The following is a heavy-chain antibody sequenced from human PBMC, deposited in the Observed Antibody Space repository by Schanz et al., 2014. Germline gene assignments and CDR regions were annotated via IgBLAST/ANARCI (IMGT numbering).Heavy chain of an antibody. V-gene: IGHV3-74*01. D-gene: IGHD3-10*01. J-gene: IGHJ4*02. CDR1: GFTFSSYW. CDR3: TRGSGSRSYGWYYDS. CDR2: NNSDGSSA. Sequence: EVQLVESGGGLVQPGGSLRLSCAASGFTFSSYWMHWVRQAPGKGLVWISRNNSDGSSASYADSVKGRFTISRDNAKNTLYLQMNSVRAEDSAVYYCTRGSGSRSYGWYYDSWGQGTLVTVSS.